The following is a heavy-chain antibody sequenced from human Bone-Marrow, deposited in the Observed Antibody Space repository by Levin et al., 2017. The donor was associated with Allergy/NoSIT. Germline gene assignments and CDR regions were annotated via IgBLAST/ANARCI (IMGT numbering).Heavy chain of an antibody. J-gene: IGHJ6*02. CDR1: GFSVSDNY. CDR3: ATMSSPSYYYALDV. CDR2: IYSGGNT. Sequence: GGSLRLSCAASGFSVSDNYLAWVRQAPGRGLEWVSIIYSGGNTYDADAVRGRFTISKDSSQNRLLLQMNNLRPEDTATYYCATMSSPSYYYALDVWGQGTTVTVSS. V-gene: IGHV3-53*01.